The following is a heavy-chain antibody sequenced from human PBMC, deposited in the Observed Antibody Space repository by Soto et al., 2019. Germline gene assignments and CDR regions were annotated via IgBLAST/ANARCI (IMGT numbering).Heavy chain of an antibody. V-gene: IGHV1-18*04. CDR2: LSTDNGNT. CDR3: ARGYHKSGYSHAFDI. CDR1: GYTFTSNS. Sequence: GASVKVSCKDSGYTFTSNSISWVRQAPGQVLEWMGWLSTDNGNTNYLPKFQGRVTLTTDTSTSTAYMELRTLRSDDTAEYFCARGYHKSGYSHAFDIWGQGTMVTVSS. J-gene: IGHJ3*02. D-gene: IGHD3-22*01.